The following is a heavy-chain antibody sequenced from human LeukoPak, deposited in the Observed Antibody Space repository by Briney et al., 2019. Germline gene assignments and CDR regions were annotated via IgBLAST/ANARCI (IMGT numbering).Heavy chain of an antibody. V-gene: IGHV4-38-2*02. J-gene: IGHJ5*02. Sequence: SETLSLTCAVSGYSISSGYYWGWIRQPPGKGLQWIGTFYHSGSTYYNPSLKSRVTISVDTSKNQFSLNLTSVTAADTAVYYCARDRPLLSGWSWFDPWGQGTLVTVSS. CDR2: FYHSGST. CDR1: GYSISSGYY. CDR3: ARDRPLLSGWSWFDP. D-gene: IGHD3-22*01.